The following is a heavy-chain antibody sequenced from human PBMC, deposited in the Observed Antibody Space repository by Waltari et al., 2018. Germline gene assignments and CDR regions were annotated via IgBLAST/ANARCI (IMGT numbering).Heavy chain of an antibody. CDR2: ILADGTT. J-gene: IGHJ1*01. CDR1: GATIDSNY. CDR3: TRGGHPNS. Sequence: SGGGLVQPGGSLRLSCTASGATIDSNYMNWLRQAPGKGLGWISVILADGTTHFADSVRGRFVISRDKSENTLYLQMNFVRADDSSVYYCTRGGHPNSWGQGTLVTVSS. D-gene: IGHD7-27*01. V-gene: IGHV3-66*02.